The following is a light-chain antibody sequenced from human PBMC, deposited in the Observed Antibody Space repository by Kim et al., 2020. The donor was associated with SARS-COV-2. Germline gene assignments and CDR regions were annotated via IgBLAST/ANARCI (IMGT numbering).Light chain of an antibody. CDR3: QKYSSAPS. Sequence: DFQMTQSPSSLSASVGDTVTITCRASQGIANYVAWYQQRPGKVPRLLIYAATSLQSGVPSRFSGTWSGTDFTLTIYSVQPEDVATCYCQKYSSAPSFGRGTKLE. CDR1: QGIANY. CDR2: AAT. V-gene: IGKV1-27*01. J-gene: IGKJ2*01.